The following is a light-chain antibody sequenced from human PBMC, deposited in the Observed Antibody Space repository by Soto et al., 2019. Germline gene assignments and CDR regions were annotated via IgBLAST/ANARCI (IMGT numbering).Light chain of an antibody. Sequence: DIQMTQTPSSLSASVGDRVTITCQASQDISNYLNWYQQKPGKAPKLLIYDASNLETGVPSRFSGSGSGTDFTLKISRVEAEDVGIYYCMQGLQTPIIFGQGTRLEI. V-gene: IGKV1-33*01. J-gene: IGKJ5*01. CDR1: QDISNY. CDR2: DAS. CDR3: MQGLQTPII.